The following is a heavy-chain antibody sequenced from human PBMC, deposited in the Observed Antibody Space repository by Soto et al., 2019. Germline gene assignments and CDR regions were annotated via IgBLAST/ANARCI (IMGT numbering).Heavy chain of an antibody. D-gene: IGHD2-15*01. J-gene: IGHJ4*02. Sequence: QLRLQESGSGLVKPSQTLSLTCAVSGGSISSGGYSWSWIRQPPGKGLEWIGYIYHSGSTYYNPSLKSRVTISVDRSKNQFSLKLSSVTAADTAVYYCARLGYCSGGSCYEVAYFDYWGQGTLVTISS. V-gene: IGHV4-30-2*01. CDR3: ARLGYCSGGSCYEVAYFDY. CDR1: GGSISSGGYS. CDR2: IYHSGST.